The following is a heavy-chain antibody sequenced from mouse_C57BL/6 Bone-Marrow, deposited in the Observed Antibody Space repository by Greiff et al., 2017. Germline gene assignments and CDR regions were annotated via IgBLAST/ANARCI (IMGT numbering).Heavy chain of an antibody. D-gene: IGHD1-1*01. CDR3: ASYGSGFAY. Sequence: EVKLVESGAELVKPGASVKLSCTASGFNIKDYYMHWVKQRTEQGLEWIGRIDPEDGETKYAPKFQGKATITADTSSNTAYLQLSSLTSEDTAVYYCASYGSGFAYWGQGTLVTVSA. J-gene: IGHJ3*01. CDR1: GFNIKDYY. CDR2: IDPEDGET. V-gene: IGHV14-2*01.